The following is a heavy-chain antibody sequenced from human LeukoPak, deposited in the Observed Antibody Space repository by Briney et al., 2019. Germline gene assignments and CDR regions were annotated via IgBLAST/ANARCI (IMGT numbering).Heavy chain of an antibody. J-gene: IGHJ4*02. Sequence: ASVKVSCKASGYTFTSYGISWVRQAPGRGLEWMGWISAYNGNTNYAQKLQGRVTMTTDTSTSTAYMELRSLRSDDTAVYYCARDPSGNSQFDYWGQGTLVTVSS. D-gene: IGHD4-23*01. CDR1: GYTFTSYG. CDR2: ISAYNGNT. V-gene: IGHV1-18*01. CDR3: ARDPSGNSQFDY.